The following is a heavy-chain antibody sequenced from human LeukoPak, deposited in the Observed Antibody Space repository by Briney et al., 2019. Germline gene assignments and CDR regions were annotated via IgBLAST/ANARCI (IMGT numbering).Heavy chain of an antibody. CDR3: ATNIAALHIGSFDY. Sequence: GGSLRLSCAASGFTFSNYGVSWVRQSPGKGLEWVSAISGSGDNTYYADSMKGRFTLSRDNSKNTLYLQMNSLRAEDTAVYYCATNIAALHIGSFDYWGQGTLVTVSS. CDR2: ISGSGDNT. CDR1: GFTFSNYG. V-gene: IGHV3-23*01. J-gene: IGHJ4*02. D-gene: IGHD6-6*01.